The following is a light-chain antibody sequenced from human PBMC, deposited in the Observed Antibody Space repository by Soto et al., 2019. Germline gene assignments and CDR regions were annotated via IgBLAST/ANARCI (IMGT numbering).Light chain of an antibody. Sequence: QSALTQPPSASGSPGQSVAIPCTGTSSDVGGYNYVSWYQHHPGKAPKLMIYEVSERPSGVPDRFSGSKSGNTASLTVSGLQAEDEADYYCCSYGGSNNLVFGGGTKVTVL. J-gene: IGLJ2*01. CDR2: EVS. CDR3: CSYGGSNNLV. CDR1: SSDVGGYNY. V-gene: IGLV2-8*01.